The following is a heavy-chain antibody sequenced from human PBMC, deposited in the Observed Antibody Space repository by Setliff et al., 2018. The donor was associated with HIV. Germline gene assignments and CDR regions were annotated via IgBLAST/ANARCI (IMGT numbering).Heavy chain of an antibody. D-gene: IGHD3-10*01. J-gene: IGHJ6*02. CDR2: VNPNSGDA. V-gene: IGHV1-2*02. CDR3: ARNFGLSPSGKYYYYYGMDI. Sequence: VASVKVSCKASGYTFTGHYLHWVRQAPGQGLEWLGWVNPNSGDAIYAQNFRGRVTMTRDTSINAAYMELRGLRSDDTAVYYCARNFGLSPSGKYYYYYGMDIWGQGTTVTSP. CDR1: GYTFTGHY.